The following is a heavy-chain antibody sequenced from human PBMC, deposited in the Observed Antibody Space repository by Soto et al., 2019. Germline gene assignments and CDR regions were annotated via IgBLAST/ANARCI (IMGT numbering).Heavy chain of an antibody. Sequence: EVQLVESGGGLVQPGGSLRLSCEASGFTFRNYDMHWVRQGTGKGLEWVSGISAAGDPDYADSVEGGFTISSENAQHSFFLQMSRLRVGDTAVYYCARTDRDFYGLDVWGQGTTVIVSS. CDR3: ARTDRDFYGLDV. CDR1: GFTFRNYD. V-gene: IGHV3-13*05. CDR2: ISAAGDP. J-gene: IGHJ6*02.